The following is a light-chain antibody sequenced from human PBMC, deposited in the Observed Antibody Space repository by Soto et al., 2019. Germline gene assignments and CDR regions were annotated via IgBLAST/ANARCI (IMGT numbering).Light chain of an antibody. CDR1: RSNIGAGYD. J-gene: IGLJ1*01. Sequence: QAVVTQPPSVSGAPGQRVTISCTGSRSNIGAGYDVHWYQQLPGTAPKLLIYGNSNRPSGVPDRFSASKSGTSASLAITGLQAEDEADYYCQSYDSSLSGYVFGTGTKVTVL. CDR3: QSYDSSLSGYV. CDR2: GNS. V-gene: IGLV1-40*01.